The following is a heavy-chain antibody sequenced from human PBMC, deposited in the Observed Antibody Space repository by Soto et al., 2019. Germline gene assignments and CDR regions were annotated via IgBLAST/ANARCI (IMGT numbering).Heavy chain of an antibody. CDR3: ARDFAHFDS. CDR1: GGSFKSGSYS. V-gene: IGHV4-61*01. J-gene: IGHJ4*02. Sequence: PSETLSLTCTVSGGSFKSGSYSWSWIRQPPGKGLEWIGYVYHTGRTSYNPSLKSRVSISMDTSKNQFSLNLDSVTAADTAVYFCARDFAHFDSWGQETLVTVSS. CDR2: VYHTGRT. D-gene: IGHD3-3*01.